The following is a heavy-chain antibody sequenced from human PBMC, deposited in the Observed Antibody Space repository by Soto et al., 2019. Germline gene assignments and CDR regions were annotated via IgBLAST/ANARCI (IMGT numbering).Heavy chain of an antibody. V-gene: IGHV5-51*01. CDR3: ARRTNDFNDGFDI. CDR1: GNIFANSW. Sequence: GESLKISCKGSGNIFANSWIGWVRQMSGKGLEWMGITYPGDSDTRYSPSFQGQVTISADKSIITAYLQWSSLKASDTAIYYCARRTNDFNDGFDIWGQGTMVTVSS. CDR2: TYPGDSDT. D-gene: IGHD1-1*01. J-gene: IGHJ3*02.